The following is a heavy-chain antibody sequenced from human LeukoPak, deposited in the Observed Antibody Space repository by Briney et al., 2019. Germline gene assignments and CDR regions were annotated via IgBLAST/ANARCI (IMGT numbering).Heavy chain of an antibody. Sequence: GESLKISCKGSGYSFTSYWIGWVRQMPGKGLEWMGIIYPGDSDTRYSPSFQGQVTISADKSISTAYLQWSSLKASDTAMYYCARHRSGYDFWSGRSNYYYYYGMDVWGQGTTATVSS. CDR2: IYPGDSDT. CDR1: GYSFTSYW. J-gene: IGHJ6*02. V-gene: IGHV5-51*01. D-gene: IGHD3-3*01. CDR3: ARHRSGYDFWSGRSNYYYYYGMDV.